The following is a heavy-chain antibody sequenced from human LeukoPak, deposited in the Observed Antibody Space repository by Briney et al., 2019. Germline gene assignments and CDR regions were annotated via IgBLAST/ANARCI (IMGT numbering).Heavy chain of an antibody. CDR1: GFTFSSYA. V-gene: IGHV3-23*01. D-gene: IGHD1-26*01. Sequence: GRSLRLSCAASGFTFSSYAMHWVRQAPGKGLEWVSGISGSGISTSYADSVKGRFTISRDNSKNTLYLQMNSLRAEDTAKYYCAKRKGGSYSYYFDYWGQGTLVTVSS. CDR2: ISGSGIST. J-gene: IGHJ4*02. CDR3: AKRKGGSYSYYFDY.